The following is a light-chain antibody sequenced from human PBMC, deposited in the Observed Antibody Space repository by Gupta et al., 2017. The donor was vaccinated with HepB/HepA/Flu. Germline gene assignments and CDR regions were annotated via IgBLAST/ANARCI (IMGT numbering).Light chain of an antibody. J-gene: IGKJ1*01. Sequence: DIQMTQSPSSLSASVGDRVTITCRASQSISNSLNWYQQKPGKPPRLLIYAASAWQGGVPSRFSGSGSGTDFALTISRRQPEDFATYCCLQTYSTLWTFGQGTKVEIK. CDR3: LQTYSTLWT. CDR1: QSISNS. CDR2: AAS. V-gene: IGKV1-39*01.